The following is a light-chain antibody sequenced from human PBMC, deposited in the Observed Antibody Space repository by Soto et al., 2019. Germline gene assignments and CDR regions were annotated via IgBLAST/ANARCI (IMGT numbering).Light chain of an antibody. V-gene: IGKV3-15*01. J-gene: IGKJ1*01. CDR3: QQYNNWPPIT. CDR2: GAS. CDR1: QSVSSN. Sequence: VLTQSPGTLPLSRGARATLSCRASQSVSSNLAWYQQKPGQAPRLLIHGASTRATGIPARFSGSGSGTEFTLTISSLQSEDFAVYYCQQYNNWPPITFGQGTKVDIK.